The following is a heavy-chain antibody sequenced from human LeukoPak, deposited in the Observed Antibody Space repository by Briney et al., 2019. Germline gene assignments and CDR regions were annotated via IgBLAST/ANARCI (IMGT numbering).Heavy chain of an antibody. CDR3: ARDHAYCGGDCSTYYFDY. CDR2: IIPILGIA. D-gene: IGHD2-21*01. CDR1: GGTFSSYT. Sequence: SVKVSCKASGGTFSSYTISWERQAPGQGLEWMGRIIPILGIANYAQKFQGRVTITADKSTSTAYMELSSLRSEDTAVYYCARDHAYCGGDCSTYYFDYWGQGTLVTVSS. J-gene: IGHJ4*02. V-gene: IGHV1-69*04.